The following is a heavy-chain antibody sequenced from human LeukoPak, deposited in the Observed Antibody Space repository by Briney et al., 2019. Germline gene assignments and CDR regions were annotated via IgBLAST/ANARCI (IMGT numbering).Heavy chain of an antibody. V-gene: IGHV4-34*01. Sequence: PSETLSLTCAVYGGSFSGYYWSWIRQPPGKGLEWIGEINHSGSTNYNPSLKSRVTISVDTSKNQFSLKLSSVTAADTAVYYCARLGGYGLYGSARPFDYWGQGTLVTVSS. CDR1: GGSFSGYY. CDR2: INHSGST. D-gene: IGHD3-10*01. CDR3: ARLGGYGLYGSARPFDY. J-gene: IGHJ4*02.